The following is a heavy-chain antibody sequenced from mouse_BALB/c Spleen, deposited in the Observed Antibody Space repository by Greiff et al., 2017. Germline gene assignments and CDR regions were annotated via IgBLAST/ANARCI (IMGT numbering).Heavy chain of an antibody. D-gene: IGHD1-1*01. CDR1: GFTFSSYT. CDR2: ISSGGSYT. V-gene: IGHV5-6-4*01. J-gene: IGHJ2*01. CDR3: TSNYYGSSSYYFDY. Sequence: EVQLVESGGGLVKPGGSLKLSCAASGFTFSSYTMSWVRQTPEKRLEWVATISSGGSYTYYPDSVKGRFTISRDNAKNTLYLQMSSLKSEDTAMYYCTSNYYGSSSYYFDYWGQGTTLTVSS.